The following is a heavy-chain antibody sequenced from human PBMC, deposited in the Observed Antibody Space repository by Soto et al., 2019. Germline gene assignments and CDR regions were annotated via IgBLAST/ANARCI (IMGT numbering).Heavy chain of an antibody. J-gene: IGHJ6*02. CDR3: ARRQLLPFYYALDV. V-gene: IGHV4-59*01. D-gene: IGHD1-26*01. CDR1: GGSISGYY. Sequence: SETLSLTCNVSGGSISGYYWSWIRQSPGKGLEYIGYIYYRGSTNYNSSLKSRITMSVDTSRNQFSLKMNSVTAADTAVYYCARRQLLPFYYALDVWGQGTTVTVSS. CDR2: IYYRGST.